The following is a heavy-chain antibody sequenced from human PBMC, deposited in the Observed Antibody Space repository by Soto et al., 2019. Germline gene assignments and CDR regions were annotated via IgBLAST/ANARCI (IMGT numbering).Heavy chain of an antibody. CDR1: GITFSNYW. Sequence: GGSLRLSCAASGITFSNYWMHWVRQAPGKGLVWVARINSDGSSTYYADSVKGRFTISRDNAKNKMYLQMNSLRVEDTAVYYCARVESVVDSVQRRNALGYWGQGTLVTVSS. V-gene: IGHV3-74*01. J-gene: IGHJ4*02. D-gene: IGHD1-1*01. CDR3: ARVESVVDSVQRRNALGY. CDR2: INSDGSST.